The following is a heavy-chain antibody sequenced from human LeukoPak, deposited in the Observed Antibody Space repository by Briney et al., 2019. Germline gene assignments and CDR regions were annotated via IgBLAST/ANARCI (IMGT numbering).Heavy chain of an antibody. CDR3: ASLRERSYYARGFDC. Sequence: SETLSLTCTVSGGSIGSSSYYWGWIRQPPGKGLAWIGSIYYSGSTYYNPSLKSRVTISVDTSKNQFSLKLSSVTAADTAVYYCASLRERSYYARGFDCWGQGTLVTVSS. CDR2: IYYSGST. J-gene: IGHJ4*02. V-gene: IGHV4-39*01. CDR1: GGSIGSSSYY. D-gene: IGHD1-26*01.